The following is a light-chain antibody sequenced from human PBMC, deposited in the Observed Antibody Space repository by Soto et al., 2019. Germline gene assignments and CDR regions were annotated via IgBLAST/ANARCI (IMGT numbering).Light chain of an antibody. Sequence: QPVLTQPRSVSGSPGQSVTISCTGTSIDVGDSDFVSWYQQHPGKAPKLMIYVVTKRPSGVPDRFSGSKSGNTASLTISGLQDEDEADYYCSSFAATHTYIFGTGTKLTVL. J-gene: IGLJ1*01. CDR1: SIDVGDSDF. CDR3: SSFAATHTYI. CDR2: VVT. V-gene: IGLV2-11*01.